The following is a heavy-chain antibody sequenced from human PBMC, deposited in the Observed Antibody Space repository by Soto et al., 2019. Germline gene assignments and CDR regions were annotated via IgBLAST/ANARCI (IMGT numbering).Heavy chain of an antibody. CDR1: GSSFSSYY. D-gene: IGHD5-18*01. CDR3: ARPGYSHGSYYYYGMDV. V-gene: IGHV4-59*08. CDR2: IYYSGGT. Sequence: PSETLSLTCTVSGSSFSSYYWSWIRQPPGKGLEWIGYIYYSGGTNYNPSLKSRVTISVDTSKNQFSLKLSSVTAADTAVYYCARPGYSHGSYYYYGMDVWGQGTTVTVSS. J-gene: IGHJ6*02.